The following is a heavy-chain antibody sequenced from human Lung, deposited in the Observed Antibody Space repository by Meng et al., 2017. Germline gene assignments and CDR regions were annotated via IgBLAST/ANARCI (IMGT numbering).Heavy chain of an antibody. J-gene: IGHJ5*02. V-gene: IGHV7-4-1*02. Sequence: QVQLVQSGSELKKPGSSVKVSCKASGYPFTTHTINWVRQAHGRDFEWMGWISTNTGNPTYVQGFTGRFVFSLDTSVSTAYLQISSLEAADTAVYYCARGGDFDPWGQGTLVTVST. CDR3: ARGGDFDP. CDR2: ISTNTGNP. CDR1: GYPFTTHT. D-gene: IGHD2/OR15-2a*01.